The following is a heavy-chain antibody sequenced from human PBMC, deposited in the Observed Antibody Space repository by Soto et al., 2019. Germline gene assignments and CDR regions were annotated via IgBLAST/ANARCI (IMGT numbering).Heavy chain of an antibody. Sequence: QVQLVQSGAEVKKPGASVKVSCKASGYTFASYDIHWVRQATGQGLEWMGWMNPKNGNTGYAQKFQGRVTMTRNTSITTAYMELSSLRSEDTAVYYGTQTPPNWGEFDCWGQGTLITVSS. CDR2: MNPKNGNT. J-gene: IGHJ4*02. D-gene: IGHD7-27*01. CDR1: GYTFASYD. V-gene: IGHV1-8*01. CDR3: TQTPPNWGEFDC.